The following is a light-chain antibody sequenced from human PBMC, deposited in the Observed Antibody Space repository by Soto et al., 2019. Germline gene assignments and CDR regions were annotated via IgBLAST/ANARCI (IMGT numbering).Light chain of an antibody. Sequence: ALTQPASESXYPGEAVTISCTGTSSDVGGYNYVSWYQQHPGKAPKLMIYDVSNRPSGVSNRFSGSKSGNTASLTISGLQAEDEADYYCSSYTSSSTPPYVFGTGTKVTVL. V-gene: IGLV2-14*01. CDR3: SSYTSSSTPPYV. CDR2: DVS. J-gene: IGLJ1*01. CDR1: SSDVGGYNY.